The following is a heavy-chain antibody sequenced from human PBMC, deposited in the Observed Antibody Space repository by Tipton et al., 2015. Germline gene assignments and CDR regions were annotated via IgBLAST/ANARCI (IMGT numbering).Heavy chain of an antibody. J-gene: IGHJ6*02. CDR1: GGSIGSSSYY. CDR3: AREEGIAAAGDYNHYGLDV. V-gene: IGHV4-39*07. CDR2: IDYSGST. D-gene: IGHD6-13*01. Sequence: TLSLTCTVSGGSIGSSSYYWGWIRQPPGKGLERIGSIDYSGSTYYNPSLKSRVTISVDRSKNQFSLKLSSVTAADTAVYYCAREEGIAAAGDYNHYGLDVWGQGTTVTVSS.